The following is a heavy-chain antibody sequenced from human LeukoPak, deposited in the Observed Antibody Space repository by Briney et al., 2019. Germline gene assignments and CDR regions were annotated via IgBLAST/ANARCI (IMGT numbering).Heavy chain of an antibody. Sequence: SGTLSLTCTVSGDSINSLDLWSWVRQSPGEGLEWIGERYFSGTTHSNPSVKSRVTISIDKSKNQFFLNLTSVTAADTAVYYCAGLVGRYSSGLYYYYFDYWGQGTLLTVSS. J-gene: IGHJ4*02. V-gene: IGHV4-4*02. CDR3: AGLVGRYSSGLYYYYFDY. CDR2: RYFSGTT. CDR1: GDSINSLDL. D-gene: IGHD3-22*01.